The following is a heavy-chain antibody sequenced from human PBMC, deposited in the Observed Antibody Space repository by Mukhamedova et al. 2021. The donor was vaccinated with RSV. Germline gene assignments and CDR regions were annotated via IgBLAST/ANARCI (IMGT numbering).Heavy chain of an antibody. CDR2: IWYDGSNK. V-gene: IGHV3-33*01. D-gene: IGHD1-26*01. CDR3: ARDLGASWNELGDNWFDP. Sequence: VIWYDGSNKYYADSVKGRFTISRDNSKNTLYLQMNSLRAEDTAVYYCARDLGASWNELGDNWFDPWGQGTLVTVSS. J-gene: IGHJ5*02.